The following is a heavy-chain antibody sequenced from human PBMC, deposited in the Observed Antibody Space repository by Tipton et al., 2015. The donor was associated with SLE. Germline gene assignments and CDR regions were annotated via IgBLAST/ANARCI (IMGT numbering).Heavy chain of an antibody. V-gene: IGHV4-4*08. CDR3: ASGGYYASGSYYGGWFDP. Sequence: LRLSCKVSGGSISNYYWSWIRLTSGERLEWIGYTHTSGSTTYNPSLKSRVSISVDTSKNQVSLKLTFVTAAGTGVYYWASGGYYASGSYYGGWFDPWGQGTLVTVSS. CDR1: GGSISNYY. J-gene: IGHJ5*02. D-gene: IGHD3-10*01. CDR2: THTSGST.